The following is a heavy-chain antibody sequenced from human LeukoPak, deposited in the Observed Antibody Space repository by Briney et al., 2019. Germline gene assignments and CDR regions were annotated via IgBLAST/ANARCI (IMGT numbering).Heavy chain of an antibody. CDR1: GYTFTSYG. J-gene: IGHJ3*02. CDR3: ARDHELYSSGWYPNPDDAFDI. Sequence: ASVKVSCKASGYTFTSYGISWVRQAPGQGLEWMGWISAYNGNTNYAQKLQGRVTMTTDTSTSTAYMELRSLRSDDTAVYYCARDHELYSSGWYPNPDDAFDIWGQGTMVTVSP. D-gene: IGHD6-19*01. CDR2: ISAYNGNT. V-gene: IGHV1-18*01.